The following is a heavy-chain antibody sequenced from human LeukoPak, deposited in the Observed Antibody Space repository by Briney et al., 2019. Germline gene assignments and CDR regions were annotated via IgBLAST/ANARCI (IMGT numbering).Heavy chain of an antibody. CDR3: AGGGGYSSSSRWFDP. Sequence: PSETLSLTCTVSGGSISSYYWSWIRRPPGKGLEWIGYIYYSGSTNYNPSLKSRVTISVDTSKNQFSLKLSSVTAADTAVYYCAGGGGYSSSSRWFDPWGQGTLVTVSS. CDR2: IYYSGST. J-gene: IGHJ5*02. V-gene: IGHV4-59*01. CDR1: GGSISSYY. D-gene: IGHD6-6*01.